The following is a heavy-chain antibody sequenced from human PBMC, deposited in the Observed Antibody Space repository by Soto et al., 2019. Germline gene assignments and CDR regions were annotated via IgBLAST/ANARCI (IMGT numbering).Heavy chain of an antibody. V-gene: IGHV4-31*03. Sequence: QVQLQESGPGLVKPSQTLSLTCTVSGGSISSGGYYWSWIRQHPGKGLEWIGYIYYSGSTYYNPSRQSRVTISVDTSKHQCSLKLSSVTAADTAAYACARGGGDYLVGFDYWGQGTLVTVSS. D-gene: IGHD4-17*01. CDR2: IYYSGST. CDR1: GGSISSGGYY. CDR3: ARGGGDYLVGFDY. J-gene: IGHJ4*02.